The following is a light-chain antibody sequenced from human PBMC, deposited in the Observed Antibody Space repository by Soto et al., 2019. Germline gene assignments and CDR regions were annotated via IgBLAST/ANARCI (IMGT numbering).Light chain of an antibody. Sequence: DIQMTQSPSSLSASVGDRVTITCRASQSISSYLNWYQQKPGKAPKLLIYAASSLQSGVPSRFSGSGAGTDFTLTISSLQPEDFATYYCHQSYSTSWTFGQVTKVE. J-gene: IGKJ1*01. CDR3: HQSYSTSWT. V-gene: IGKV1-39*01. CDR1: QSISSY. CDR2: AAS.